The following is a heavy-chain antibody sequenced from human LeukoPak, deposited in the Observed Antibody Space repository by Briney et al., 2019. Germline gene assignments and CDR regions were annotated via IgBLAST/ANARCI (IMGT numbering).Heavy chain of an antibody. CDR3: AKDQREGLWFGEPPGSYGMDV. D-gene: IGHD3-10*01. V-gene: IGHV3-48*01. CDR1: GFTFSSYT. Sequence: GGSLRLSYAASGFTFSSYTMNWVRQAPGKGLEWVSYISGSGDTTYYADSVQGRFTISRDNAKNSLYLQMNSPRAEDTAVYYCAKDQREGLWFGEPPGSYGMDVWGQGTTVTVSS. J-gene: IGHJ6*02. CDR2: ISGSGDTT.